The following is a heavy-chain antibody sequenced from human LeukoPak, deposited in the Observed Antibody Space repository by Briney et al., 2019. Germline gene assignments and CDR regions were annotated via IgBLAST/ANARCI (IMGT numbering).Heavy chain of an antibody. D-gene: IGHD5-12*01. Sequence: PSETLSLTCTVSGGSISSSSYYWGWIRQPPGKGLEWIGSIYYSGSTYYNPSLKSRVTISVDTSKNQFSLKLSSVTAADTAVYYCARHIVATIRRWSDYMDVWGKGTTVTISS. CDR2: IYYSGST. J-gene: IGHJ6*03. V-gene: IGHV4-39*01. CDR3: ARHIVATIRRWSDYMDV. CDR1: GGSISSSSYY.